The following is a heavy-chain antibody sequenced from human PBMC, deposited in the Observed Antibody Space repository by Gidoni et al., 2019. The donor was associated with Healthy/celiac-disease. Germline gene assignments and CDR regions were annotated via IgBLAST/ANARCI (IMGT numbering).Heavy chain of an antibody. D-gene: IGHD3-22*01. V-gene: IGHV3-23*01. Sequence: EVQLLESGGGLVQPGGSLRLSCAASGFTFSCYAMSWVRQATGKGLEWVSDISGSGGSTYYADSVKGRFTISRDNSKNTLYLQMNRLRAEDTAVYYCAKNHYDSSGYYFLPDYWGQGTLVTVSS. J-gene: IGHJ4*02. CDR1: GFTFSCYA. CDR3: AKNHYDSSGYYFLPDY. CDR2: ISGSGGST.